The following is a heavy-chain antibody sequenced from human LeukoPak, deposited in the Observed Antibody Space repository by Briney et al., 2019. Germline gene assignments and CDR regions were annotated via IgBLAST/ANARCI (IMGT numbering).Heavy chain of an antibody. CDR3: ARISSSWYLLGY. CDR1: GFTVSSNY. J-gene: IGHJ4*02. V-gene: IGHV3-66*01. D-gene: IGHD6-13*01. Sequence: GGSLRLSCAASGFTVSSNYMSWVRQAPGKGLEWVSVIYSGGSTYYADSVKGRFTISRDNSKNTLYLQMNSLRAEDTAVYYCARISSSWYLLGYWGQGTLVTVSS. CDR2: IYSGGST.